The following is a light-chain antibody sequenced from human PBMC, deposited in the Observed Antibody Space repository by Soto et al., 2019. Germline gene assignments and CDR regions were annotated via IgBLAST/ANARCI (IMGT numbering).Light chain of an antibody. J-gene: IGLJ2*01. CDR1: SSDVGGYNY. CDR2: EVS. V-gene: IGLV2-8*01. Sequence: QSALTQPPSASGSPGQSVTISCIGTSSDVGGYNYVSWYQQHPGQAPKLIIYEVSKRPSGVPDRFSGSKSGNTASLTVSGLQAEDEADYYCSSYAGSVLFGGGTKLTVL. CDR3: SSYAGSVL.